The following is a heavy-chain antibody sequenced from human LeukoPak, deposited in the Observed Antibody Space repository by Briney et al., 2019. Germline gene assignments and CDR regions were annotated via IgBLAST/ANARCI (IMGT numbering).Heavy chain of an antibody. V-gene: IGHV4-59*08. CDR2: IYYIVST. CDR3: ATGSSGWPHYGMDV. Sequence: SQTLSLTCPVSGCSISSYYWSWIRQPAGKGLGWIGYIYYIVSTNYNPSLKSRVTRSVHPSKNQFSRKLSSLTAAHTTVYYCATGSSGWPHYGMDVWGQGTTVTVSS. J-gene: IGHJ6*02. CDR1: GCSISSYY. D-gene: IGHD6-19*01.